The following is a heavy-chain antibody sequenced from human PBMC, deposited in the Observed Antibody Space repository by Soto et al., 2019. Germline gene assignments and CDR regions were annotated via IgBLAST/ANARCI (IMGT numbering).Heavy chain of an antibody. CDR2: INSDGGTT. D-gene: IGHD3-10*01. CDR3: ERGQSGSYSFDF. CDR1: GFTFSSYW. J-gene: IGHJ4*02. Sequence: EVQLVESGGGFVQPGGSLRLSCAASGFTFSSYWIHWVRQAPGKGLVWVSRINSDGGTTNYADSLKGRFTISRDNAKNTLFLQMKSLRAEDTAVYYCERGQSGSYSFDFWGQGTLVTVSS. V-gene: IGHV3-74*01.